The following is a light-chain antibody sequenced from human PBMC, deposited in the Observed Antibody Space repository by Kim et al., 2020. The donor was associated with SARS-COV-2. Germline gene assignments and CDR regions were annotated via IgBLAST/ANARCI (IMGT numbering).Light chain of an antibody. Sequence: AIPLPPSPSSLSASVGDRVTITCRASQGIRNDLGWYQQKPGKAPKLLIYAASSLQSGVPSRFSGSGSGTDFTLTISSLQPEDFATYYCLQDYNYPLTFGQGTKVDIK. J-gene: IGKJ1*01. CDR1: QGIRND. CDR3: LQDYNYPLT. CDR2: AAS. V-gene: IGKV1-6*01.